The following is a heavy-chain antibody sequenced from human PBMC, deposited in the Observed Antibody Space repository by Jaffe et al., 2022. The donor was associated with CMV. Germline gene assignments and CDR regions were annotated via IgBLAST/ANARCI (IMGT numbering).Heavy chain of an antibody. D-gene: IGHD6-13*01. CDR3: ARAIAAAHAFDI. J-gene: IGHJ3*02. CDR1: GFTFSSYE. V-gene: IGHV3-48*03. CDR2: ISSSGSTI. Sequence: EVQLVESGGGLVQPGGSLRLSCAASGFTFSSYEMNWVRQAPGKGLEWVSYISSSGSTIYYADSVKGRFTISRDNAKNSLYLQMNSLRAEDTAVYYCARAIAAAHAFDIWGQGTMVTVSS.